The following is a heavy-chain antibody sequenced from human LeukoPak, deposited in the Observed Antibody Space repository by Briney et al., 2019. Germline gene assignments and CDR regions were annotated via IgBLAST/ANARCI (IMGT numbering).Heavy chain of an antibody. D-gene: IGHD3-22*01. CDR2: IWFDGIRK. Sequence: GGSLRLSCAASGFTFSNYGVHWVRQVPGKGLEWVAAIWFDGIRKYYADSVKGRLTISRDNSKNTLYLQMNSLRAEDTAVYYCARDLEDSSPFGAFDMWGQGTMVTVSS. J-gene: IGHJ3*02. V-gene: IGHV3-33*01. CDR1: GFTFSNYG. CDR3: ARDLEDSSPFGAFDM.